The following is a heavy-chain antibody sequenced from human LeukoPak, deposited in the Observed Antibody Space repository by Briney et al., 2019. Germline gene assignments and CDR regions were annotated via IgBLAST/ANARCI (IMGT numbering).Heavy chain of an antibody. CDR2: IYYSGST. V-gene: IGHV4-39*07. CDR1: GGSISSSSYY. J-gene: IGHJ6*03. D-gene: IGHD6-13*01. Sequence: SETLSLTCTVSGGSISSSSYYWGWIRQPPGKGLEWIGSIYYSGSTYYNPSLKSRVTISVDTSKNQFSLKLSSVTAADTAVYYCARGRFSRGRQQLVPTMNYYYMDVWGKGATVTVSS. CDR3: ARGRFSRGRQQLVPTMNYYYMDV.